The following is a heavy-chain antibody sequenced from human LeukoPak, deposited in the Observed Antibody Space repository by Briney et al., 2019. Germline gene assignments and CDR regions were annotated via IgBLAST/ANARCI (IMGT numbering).Heavy chain of an antibody. CDR1: GGSISSSSYY. V-gene: IGHV4-39*07. D-gene: IGHD4-17*01. CDR2: IYYSGST. Sequence: PSETLSLTCTVSGGSISSSSYYWGWIRQPPGKGLEWIGSIYYSGSTYYNPSLKSRVTISVDTSKNQFSLKLSSVTAADTAVYYCARLRLVSRYGDYGRHYYFDYWGQGTLVTVSS. J-gene: IGHJ4*02. CDR3: ARLRLVSRYGDYGRHYYFDY.